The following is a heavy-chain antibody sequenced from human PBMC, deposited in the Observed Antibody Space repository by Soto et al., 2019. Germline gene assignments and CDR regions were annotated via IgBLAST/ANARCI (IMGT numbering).Heavy chain of an antibody. CDR3: ATSGRNDYSPLDH. CDR1: GISFSDYY. J-gene: IGHJ4*02. Sequence: GGSLRLSCADSGISFSDYYLNWIRQAPGKGLEWIAYIGRTNAHYADSVKGRFTISRDNARNSLYLQMDSLRAEDTAVYYCATSGRNDYSPLDHWGQGTLVTVSS. V-gene: IGHV3-11*06. CDR2: IGRTNA. D-gene: IGHD3-16*01.